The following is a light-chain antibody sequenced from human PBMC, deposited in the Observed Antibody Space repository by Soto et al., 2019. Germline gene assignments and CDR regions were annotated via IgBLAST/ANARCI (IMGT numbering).Light chain of an antibody. CDR1: SSDVGGYNY. J-gene: IGLJ2*01. CDR3: CSYAGNYGVV. V-gene: IGLV2-11*01. CDR2: DVS. Sequence: QSVLTQPRSVSGSPGQSVTISCTGTSSDVGGYNYVSWYQQHPGKVPKLMIYDVSKRPSGVPDRFSGSKSGNTASLTISGLQAEDEADYYCCSYAGNYGVVFGGGTKLTVL.